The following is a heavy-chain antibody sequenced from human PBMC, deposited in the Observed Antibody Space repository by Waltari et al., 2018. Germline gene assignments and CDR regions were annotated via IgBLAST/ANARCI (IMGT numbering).Heavy chain of an antibody. D-gene: IGHD5-18*01. J-gene: IGHJ4*02. V-gene: IGHV3-23*04. CDR2: ISGSGGST. CDR1: GFTFSSYA. Sequence: EVQLVESGGGLVQPGGSLRLSCAASGFTFSSYAMSWVRQAPGKGLEGVSAISGSGGSTYYADSVKGRFTISRDKSKNTLYLQMNSLRAEDTAVYYATAMTKEVDYWGQGTLVTVSS. CDR3: TAMTKEVDY.